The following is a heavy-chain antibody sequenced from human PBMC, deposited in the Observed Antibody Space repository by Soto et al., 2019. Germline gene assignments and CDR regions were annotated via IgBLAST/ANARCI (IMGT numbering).Heavy chain of an antibody. CDR3: ARVYSTLRDYGMDV. D-gene: IGHD4-4*01. CDR2: IYYSGST. Sequence: SESLSLTCTVSGGSVISGSYYWSWIRQPPGKGLEWIGYIYYSGSTNYNPSLKSRVTISVDTSKNQFSLKLSSVTAADTAVYYCARVYSTLRDYGMDVWGQGTKVTVSS. J-gene: IGHJ6*02. CDR1: GGSVISGSYY. V-gene: IGHV4-61*01.